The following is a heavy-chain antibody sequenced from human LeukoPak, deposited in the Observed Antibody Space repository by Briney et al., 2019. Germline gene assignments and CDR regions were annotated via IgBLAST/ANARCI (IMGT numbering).Heavy chain of an antibody. CDR1: GYSFTSYW. CDR2: IYPGDSDT. J-gene: IGHJ4*02. Sequence: GESLKISCKGSGYSFTSYWIGWVRQMPGKGLEWMGIIYPGDSDTRYSPSFQGQVTISADKSISTAYLQWGSLKASDTAMYYCARHDPSCSSTSCYALWGQGTLVTVSS. D-gene: IGHD2-2*01. CDR3: ARHDPSCSSTSCYAL. V-gene: IGHV5-51*01.